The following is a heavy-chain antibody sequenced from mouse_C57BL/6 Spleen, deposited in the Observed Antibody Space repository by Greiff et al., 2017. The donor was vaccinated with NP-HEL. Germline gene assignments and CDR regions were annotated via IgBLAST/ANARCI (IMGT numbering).Heavy chain of an antibody. D-gene: IGHD1-1*01. J-gene: IGHJ4*01. CDR1: GFNINDDY. CDR2: IDPENGDT. CDR3: STVYYYGSPHAMDY. V-gene: IGHV14-4*01. Sequence: EVQLQQSGAELVRPGASVKLSCTASGFNINDDYMHWVKQRPEQGLEWIGWIDPENGDTEYASKFQGKATITADTSSNTAYLQLRSLTSEDTAVDYCSTVYYYGSPHAMDYWGQGTSVTVSS.